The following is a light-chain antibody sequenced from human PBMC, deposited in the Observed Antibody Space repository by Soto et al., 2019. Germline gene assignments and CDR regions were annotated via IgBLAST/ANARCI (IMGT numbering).Light chain of an antibody. CDR2: GVT. V-gene: IGLV2-8*01. J-gene: IGLJ2*01. CDR3: SSYAGNTDVV. CDR1: SSDVGGYNH. Sequence: QSALTQPPSASGSPGQSVTISCTGTSSDVGGYNHVSWYQQHPGKAPKLMIYGVTKRPSGVPDRFSGPKSGNTASLTVSGLQAEDEADYYCSSYAGNTDVVFGGGTKLTVL.